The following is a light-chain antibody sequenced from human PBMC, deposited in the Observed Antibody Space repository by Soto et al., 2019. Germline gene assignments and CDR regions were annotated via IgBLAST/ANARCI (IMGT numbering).Light chain of an antibody. Sequence: QSALTQPASVSGSPGQSITIPCTGTSSDVDDYNYVSCCQQHPGKAPKLMVSDVSNRPSGVSNRFSGSKSGNTASLTISGLQAEDEADYYFTSYTSTSTVVFGGGTKVTVL. CDR2: DVS. V-gene: IGLV2-14*01. CDR1: SSDVDDYNY. J-gene: IGLJ2*01. CDR3: TSYTSTSTVV.